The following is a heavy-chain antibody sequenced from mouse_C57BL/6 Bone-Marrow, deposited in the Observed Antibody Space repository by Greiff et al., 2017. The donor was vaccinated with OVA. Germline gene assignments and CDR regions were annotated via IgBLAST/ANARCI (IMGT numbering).Heavy chain of an antibody. CDR3: ARDYYGSSDGDY. V-gene: IGHV1-50*01. CDR2: IDPSDSYT. J-gene: IGHJ2*01. Sequence: VQLQQPGAELVKPGASVKLSCKASGYTFTSYWMQWVKQRPGQGLEWIGEIDPSDSYTNYNQKFKGKATLTVDTSSSTAYMQLSSLTSEDSAVYYCARDYYGSSDGDYWGQGTTLTVSS. D-gene: IGHD1-1*01. CDR1: GYTFTSYW.